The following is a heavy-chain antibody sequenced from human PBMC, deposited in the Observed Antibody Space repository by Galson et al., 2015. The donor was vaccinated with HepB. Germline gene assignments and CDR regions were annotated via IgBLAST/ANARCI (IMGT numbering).Heavy chain of an antibody. CDR1: GFYVSSNY. CDR3: ARCPKYYYDSSGYYLGY. Sequence: SLRLLCAVSGFYVSSNYMSWVRQAPGKGLAWVSVLYSGGSTYYADSVKGRSTIYSHNSKNKLYLQMNSLRAEDTVVYYCARCPKYYYDSSGYYLGYWGQGTLVTVSS. CDR2: LYSGGST. J-gene: IGHJ4*02. V-gene: IGHV3-53*04. D-gene: IGHD3-22*01.